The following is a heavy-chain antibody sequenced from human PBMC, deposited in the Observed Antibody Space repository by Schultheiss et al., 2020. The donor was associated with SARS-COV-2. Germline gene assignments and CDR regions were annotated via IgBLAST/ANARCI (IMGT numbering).Heavy chain of an antibody. V-gene: IGHV5-10-1*01. CDR3: ARWWLRRTFEGYYYYYGMDV. CDR1: GYSFTSYW. CDR2: IDPSDSYT. D-gene: IGHD5-12*01. Sequence: GESLKISCKGSGYSFTSYWIGWVRQMPGKGLEWMGRIDPSDSYTNYSPSFQGHVTISADKSISTAYLQWSSLKASDTAMYYCARWWLRRTFEGYYYYYGMDVWGQGTTVTVSS. J-gene: IGHJ6*02.